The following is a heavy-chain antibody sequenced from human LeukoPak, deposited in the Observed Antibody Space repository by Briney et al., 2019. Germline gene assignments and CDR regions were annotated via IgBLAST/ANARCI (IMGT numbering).Heavy chain of an antibody. CDR1: GFTFGSYA. CDR3: ARCGFFIYWYFDL. CDR2: ISGSSGNT. Sequence: PGGSLRLSCAASGFTFGSYAMSWVRQAPGKGLEWVSDISGSSGNTYYADSVKGRFTISRDNSKNTLYLQVDSLRADDTAVYYCARCGFFIYWYFDLWGRGTLVTVSS. D-gene: IGHD3-10*01. J-gene: IGHJ2*01. V-gene: IGHV3-23*01.